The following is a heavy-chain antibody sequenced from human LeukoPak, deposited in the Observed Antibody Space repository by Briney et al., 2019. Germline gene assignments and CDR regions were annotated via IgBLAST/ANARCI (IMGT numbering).Heavy chain of an antibody. D-gene: IGHD4-11*01. J-gene: IGHJ4*02. V-gene: IGHV3-23*01. CDR1: GFTFSTYA. CDR2: ISGSGDST. CDR3: ARVPKGLQQAYFDY. Sequence: GGSLRLSCAASGFTFSTYAVTWVRQAPGKGLEWVSTISGSGDSTYYADSVKGRFTISRDNSKDTLYLQMSSVRVDDTAVYYCARVPKGLQQAYFDYWGQGTLVTVSS.